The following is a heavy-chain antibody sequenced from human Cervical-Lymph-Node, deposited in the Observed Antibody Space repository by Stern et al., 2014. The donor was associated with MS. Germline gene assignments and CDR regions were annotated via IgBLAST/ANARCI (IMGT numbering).Heavy chain of an antibody. V-gene: IGHV1-18*01. J-gene: IGHJ4*02. D-gene: IGHD6-19*01. CDR3: ARKGYSSAWYGYFDY. Sequence: QVQLVQSGAEVKMPGASVKVSCKASGYTFSSYGLSWVRQAPGQGLEWMGWISAHDGNTNYAQNLQGRVTMTADTSTSTAYMELRSLRSDDTAMYYCARKGYSSAWYGYFDYWGKGTVVIVSS. CDR2: ISAHDGNT. CDR1: GYTFSSYG.